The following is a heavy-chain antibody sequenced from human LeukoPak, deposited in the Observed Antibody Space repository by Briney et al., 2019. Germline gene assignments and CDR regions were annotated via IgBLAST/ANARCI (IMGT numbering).Heavy chain of an antibody. Sequence: GASVKVSCKASGYTFTSHGISWVRQAPGQGLEWMGWISAYNGNTNYAQKLQGRVTMTTDTSTSTAYMELRSLRSDDTAVYYCARIWMATITGGYYYYGMDVWGQGTTVTVSS. D-gene: IGHD5-24*01. CDR3: ARIWMATITGGYYYYGMDV. CDR2: ISAYNGNT. CDR1: GYTFTSHG. J-gene: IGHJ6*02. V-gene: IGHV1-18*01.